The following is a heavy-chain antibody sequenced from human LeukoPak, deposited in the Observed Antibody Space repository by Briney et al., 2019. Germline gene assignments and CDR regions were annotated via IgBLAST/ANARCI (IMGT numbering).Heavy chain of an antibody. CDR1: GFTFSSYA. CDR3: ARMYNWNEGFDY. Sequence: GGSLRLSCAASGFTFSSYAMSWVRQAPGKGLEWVSVISGSGGTTYYADSVKGRFTISRDNSKSTLYLQMNSLRGEDTAVYYCARMYNWNEGFDYWGQGTLVTVSS. V-gene: IGHV3-23*01. J-gene: IGHJ4*02. CDR2: ISGSGGTT. D-gene: IGHD1-20*01.